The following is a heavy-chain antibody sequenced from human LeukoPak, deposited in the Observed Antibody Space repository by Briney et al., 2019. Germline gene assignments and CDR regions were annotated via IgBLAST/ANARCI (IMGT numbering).Heavy chain of an antibody. CDR1: GFTFSSYW. CDR3: AREKYSGSLSPGY. D-gene: IGHD3-10*01. Sequence: QPGGTLRLSCAACGFTFSSYWMSWVRQAQGKGLEGVTNIKQDGSEKYYVDSVKGRFTISRDNAKNSLYLQMNSLRAEDTAVYYCAREKYSGSLSPGYWGQGTLVTVSS. J-gene: IGHJ4*02. CDR2: IKQDGSEK. V-gene: IGHV3-7*03.